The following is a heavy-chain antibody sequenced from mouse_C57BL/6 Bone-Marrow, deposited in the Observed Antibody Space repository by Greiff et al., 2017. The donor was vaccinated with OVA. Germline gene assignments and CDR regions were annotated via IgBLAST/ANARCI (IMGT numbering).Heavy chain of an antibody. CDR2: IYPYNGVS. J-gene: IGHJ3*01. CDR3: ARSETQAWFAY. V-gene: IGHV1-31*01. D-gene: IGHD3-2*02. CDR1: GYSFTGYY. Sequence: EVQVVESGPELVKPGASVKISCKASGYSFTGYYMHWVKQSHGNILDWIGYIYPYNGVSSYNQKFKGKATLTVDKSSSTAYMELRSLTSEDSAVYYCARSETQAWFAYWGQGTLVTVSA.